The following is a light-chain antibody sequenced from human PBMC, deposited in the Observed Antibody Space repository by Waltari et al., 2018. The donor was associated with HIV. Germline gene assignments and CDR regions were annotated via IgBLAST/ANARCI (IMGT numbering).Light chain of an antibody. CDR1: SSHIGTSY. V-gene: IGLV1-47*01. Sequence: QSVLTQPPSASGTPGQRVTISCSGSSSHIGTSYIYWYKQLPGTAPKLLIYRNNQRPSGVPDRFSGSKSGTSVFLAISGLRSEDEADYYCAAWDENLSGRVVFGGGTKLTVL. CDR2: RNN. J-gene: IGLJ2*01. CDR3: AAWDENLSGRVV.